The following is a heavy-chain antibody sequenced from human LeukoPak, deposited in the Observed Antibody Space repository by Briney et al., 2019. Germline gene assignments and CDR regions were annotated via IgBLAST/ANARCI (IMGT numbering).Heavy chain of an antibody. CDR2: INHSGST. D-gene: IGHD1-26*01. CDR1: GGSFSGYY. V-gene: IGHV4-34*01. Sequence: PSETLSLTCAVYGGSFSGYYWSWIRQPPGKGLEWIGEINHSGSTNYNPSLKSRVTISVDTSKNQFSLKLSSVTAADTAVYYCAREDSGNWFDPWGQGTLVTVSS. J-gene: IGHJ5*02. CDR3: AREDSGNWFDP.